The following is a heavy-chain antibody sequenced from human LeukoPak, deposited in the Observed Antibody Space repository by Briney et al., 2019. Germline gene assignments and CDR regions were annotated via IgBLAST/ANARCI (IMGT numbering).Heavy chain of an antibody. CDR1: GFTFGDYG. V-gene: IGHV3-49*04. CDR2: IRKKAHDWTP. J-gene: IGHJ4*02. CDR3: TRAGGYDNHLDY. D-gene: IGHD5-12*01. Sequence: GSLRLSCTTSGFTFGDYGFNWVRQAPGKGLEWVGFIRKKAHDWTPQYAASVQGRFTISRDDSKGIAYLEMNSLKTEDTAVYYCTRAGGYDNHLDYWGQGTPVTVSS.